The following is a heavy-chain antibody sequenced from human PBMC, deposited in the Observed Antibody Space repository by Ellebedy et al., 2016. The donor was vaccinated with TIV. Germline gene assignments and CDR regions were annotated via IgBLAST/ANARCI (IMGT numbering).Heavy chain of an antibody. CDR1: GGTFSSYA. V-gene: IGHV1-69*13. J-gene: IGHJ4*02. CDR2: IIPIFGTA. D-gene: IGHD2-2*01. Sequence: AASVKVSCKASGGTFSSYAISWVRQAPGQGLEWMGGIIPIFGTANYAQKFQGRVTITADESTSTAYMELSSLRSEDTAVYYCARDDGEIEYCSSTSCYSCCWESWGQGTLVTVSS. CDR3: ARDDGEIEYCSSTSCYSCCWES.